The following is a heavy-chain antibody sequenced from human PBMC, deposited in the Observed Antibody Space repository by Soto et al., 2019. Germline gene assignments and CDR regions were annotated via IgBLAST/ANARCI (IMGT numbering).Heavy chain of an antibody. CDR2: MYSGGNT. Sequence: PGGSLRLSCAVSGFTVNNNYMSWVRQAPGKGSEWVSVMYSGGNTDYAESVRGRFTVSRDTSRNTLYLQMNSLRVEDTAIYYCTRDSSYYGAGRGVLDYWGQGTPVTVSS. D-gene: IGHD3-10*01. V-gene: IGHV3-66*01. CDR3: TRDSSYYGAGRGVLDY. CDR1: GFTVNNNY. J-gene: IGHJ4*02.